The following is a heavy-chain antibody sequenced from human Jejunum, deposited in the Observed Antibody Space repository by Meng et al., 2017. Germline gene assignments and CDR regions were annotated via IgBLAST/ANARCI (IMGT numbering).Heavy chain of an antibody. CDR1: GGSLSSGGYY. Sequence: QVLLQESGPGLVKPSQTLFLPCTVPGGSLSSGGYYWNWIRQHAGRGLGWIGYIYYTGRTDYNPSLRSRVTISRDTSKNQFSLKVTSVTAADTAMYYCVARDGYNSPALGYWGQGNLVTVSS. V-gene: IGHV4-31*03. CDR3: VARDGYNSPALGY. CDR2: IYYTGRT. D-gene: IGHD5-24*01. J-gene: IGHJ4*02.